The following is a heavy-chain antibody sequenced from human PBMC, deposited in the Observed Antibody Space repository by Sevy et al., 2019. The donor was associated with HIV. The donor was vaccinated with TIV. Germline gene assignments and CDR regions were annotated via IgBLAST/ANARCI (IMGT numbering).Heavy chain of an antibody. V-gene: IGHV3-7*01. CDR3: ARDAPYSGYDLAFDY. CDR1: GFTFSNCW. Sequence: GGSLRLSCAASGFTFSNCWLTWVRQAPGKGLEWVANIRQDGNEKYYVDSVKGRFTISRDNVKDSLYLQMNSLRVEDTAVYYCARDAPYSGYDLAFDYWGQGTLVTVSS. J-gene: IGHJ4*02. CDR2: IRQDGNEK. D-gene: IGHD5-12*01.